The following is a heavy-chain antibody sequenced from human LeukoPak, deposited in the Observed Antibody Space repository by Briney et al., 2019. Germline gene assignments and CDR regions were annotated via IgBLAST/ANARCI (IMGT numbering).Heavy chain of an antibody. CDR3: AANSADYNTLGSSYKV. CDR1: GGSFSGYY. Sequence: PSETLSPTCAVYGGSFSGYYWSWIRQPPGKGLEWIGEINHSGSTNYNPSLKSRVTISVDTSKNQFSLKLSSVAAADTAVYYCAANSADYNTLGSSYKVWGQGTLVTVSS. D-gene: IGHD3-10*01. CDR2: INHSGST. V-gene: IGHV4-34*01. J-gene: IGHJ4*02.